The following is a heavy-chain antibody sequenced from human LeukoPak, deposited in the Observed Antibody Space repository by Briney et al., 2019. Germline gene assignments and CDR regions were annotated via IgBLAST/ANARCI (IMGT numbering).Heavy chain of an antibody. V-gene: IGHV4-31*03. Sequence: PSETLSLTCTVSGGSISSGGYYWSWIRQHPGKGLEWIGYIYYSGSTYYNPSLKSRVTISVDTSKNQFSLKLSSVTAADTAVYYRARESRAYDSSGYYYVSYAFDIWGQGTMVTVSS. CDR1: GGSISSGGYY. CDR3: ARESRAYDSSGYYYVSYAFDI. J-gene: IGHJ3*02. D-gene: IGHD3-22*01. CDR2: IYYSGST.